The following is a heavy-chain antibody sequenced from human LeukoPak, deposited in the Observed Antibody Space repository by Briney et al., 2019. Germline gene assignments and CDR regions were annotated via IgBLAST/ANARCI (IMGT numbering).Heavy chain of an antibody. V-gene: IGHV3-48*01. CDR2: ISYTGTI. CDR1: GFTFSSYS. CDR3: TRDPRALDY. J-gene: IGHJ4*02. Sequence: RTGGSLRLSCAASGFTFSSYSMNWVRQAPGKGLEWVSYISYTGTIYYADSVKGRFTISRDNAKNSLYLHMNSLRAEDTALYYCTRDPRALDYWGQGTLVTVSS.